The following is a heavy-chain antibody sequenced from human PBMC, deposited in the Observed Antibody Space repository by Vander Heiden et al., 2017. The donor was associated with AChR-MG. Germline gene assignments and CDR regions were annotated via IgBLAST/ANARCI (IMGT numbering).Heavy chain of an antibody. V-gene: IGHV1-46*03. CDR2: INPSGGST. J-gene: IGHJ6*02. CDR1: GYTFTSYY. D-gene: IGHD2-2*01. Sequence: QVQLVQSGAEVKKPGASVKVSCEASGYTFTSYYMYWVRQAPGQGLEWMGIINPSGGSTNYAQKFQGRVTMTRDTSTSTVYMELRSLRSEDTAVYYCARGGPCSGTSCYYDFYNGMDVWGQGTTVTVSS. CDR3: ARGGPCSGTSCYYDFYNGMDV.